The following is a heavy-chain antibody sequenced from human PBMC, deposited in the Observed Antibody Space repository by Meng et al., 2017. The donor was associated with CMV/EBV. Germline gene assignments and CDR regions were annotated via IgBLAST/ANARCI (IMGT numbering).Heavy chain of an antibody. CDR3: ARGNNYDFWSGDAFDI. Sequence: GESLKISCAASGFTFSDYCMNWVRQAPGKGLEWVSSISSSSTIYYAESVKGRFTISRDNAKNSLYLQMNSLRAEDTAVYYCARGNNYDFWSGDAFDIWGQGTMVTVSS. V-gene: IGHV3-69-1*01. D-gene: IGHD3-3*01. CDR1: GFTFSDYC. J-gene: IGHJ3*02. CDR2: ISSSSTI.